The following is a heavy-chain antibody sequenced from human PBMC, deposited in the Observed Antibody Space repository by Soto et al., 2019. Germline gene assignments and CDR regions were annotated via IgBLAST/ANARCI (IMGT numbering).Heavy chain of an antibody. V-gene: IGHV4-31*03. D-gene: IGHD3-10*01. J-gene: IGHJ3*02. Sequence: QVQLQESGPGLVKPSQTLSLTCTVSGGSISSGGYYWSWIRQHPGKGLEWIGYIYYSGSTYYNPSLKSGVTISVDTSKNQFSLKLSSVTAADTAVYYCARIMVRGIHAFDIWGQGTMVTVSS. CDR2: IYYSGST. CDR3: ARIMVRGIHAFDI. CDR1: GGSISSGGYY.